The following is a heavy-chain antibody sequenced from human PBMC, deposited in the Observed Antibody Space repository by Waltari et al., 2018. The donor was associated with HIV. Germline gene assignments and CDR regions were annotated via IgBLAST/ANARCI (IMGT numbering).Heavy chain of an antibody. CDR2: TYFRSRWYK. Sequence: SRTPEVTCVISGDSVSSNSVAWNWIRQSPLRGLEWLVRTYFRSRWYKDYGVSMKPRLMMNADTTKNQFSLQLTSVIPEDTATYFCVREGDRVAGRFDSWGQGILVTVS. CDR3: VREGDRVAGRFDS. CDR1: GDSVSSNSVA. J-gene: IGHJ4*02. V-gene: IGHV6-1*01. D-gene: IGHD6-19*01.